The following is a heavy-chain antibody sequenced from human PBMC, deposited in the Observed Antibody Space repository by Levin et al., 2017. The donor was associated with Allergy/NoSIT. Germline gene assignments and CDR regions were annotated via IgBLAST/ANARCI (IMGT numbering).Heavy chain of an antibody. V-gene: IGHV4-34*01. CDR1: GGSFSGYY. CDR2: TSHSGST. CDR3: ARELVVPAATFAYYYDYMDV. Sequence: SETLSLTCVVYGGSFSGYYWSWIRQSPGKGLEWIGETSHSGSTSYNPSLESRATISLDTSNNQFSLRLSSVTAADTAVYYCARELVVPAATFAYYYDYMDVWGRGTTVTVSS. D-gene: IGHD2-2*01. J-gene: IGHJ6*03.